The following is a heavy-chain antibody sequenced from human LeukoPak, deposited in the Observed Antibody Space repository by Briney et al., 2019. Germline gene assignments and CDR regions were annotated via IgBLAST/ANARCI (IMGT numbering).Heavy chain of an antibody. D-gene: IGHD3-10*01. CDR3: ARVGDLFGAHRVRGLPPDYYYMDV. CDR1: GFTFDDYG. Sequence: GSLRLSCAASGFTFDDYGMSWVRQAPGKGLEWIGEINHSGSTTYNPSLKSRVIIAVDTSKNQFSLKLTSVTAADTAMYYCARVGDLFGAHRVRGLPPDYYYMDVWGKGTTVTVSS. J-gene: IGHJ6*03. CDR2: INHSGST. V-gene: IGHV4-34*01.